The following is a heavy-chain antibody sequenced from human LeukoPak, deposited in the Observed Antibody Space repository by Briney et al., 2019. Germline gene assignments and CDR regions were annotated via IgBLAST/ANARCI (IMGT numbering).Heavy chain of an antibody. CDR3: AGVSLLGELSSHFDY. D-gene: IGHD3-16*02. Sequence: GASVKVSCKASGGTFSSYAISWVRQAPGQGLEWMGRIIPIFGTANYAQKFQGRVTITTDESTSTAYMELSSLRSEDTAVYYCAGVSLLGELSSHFDYWGQGTLVTVSS. V-gene: IGHV1-69*05. J-gene: IGHJ4*02. CDR1: GGTFSSYA. CDR2: IIPIFGTA.